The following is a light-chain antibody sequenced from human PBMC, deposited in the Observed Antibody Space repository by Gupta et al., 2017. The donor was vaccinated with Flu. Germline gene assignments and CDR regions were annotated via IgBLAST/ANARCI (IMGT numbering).Light chain of an antibody. Sequence: DIVMTQSPDSLPVSLGERATINCKSSQSVLYSSNSQNYLSWYQQKPGQPPKLLVYWASIRESGVPDRFRGSGSGTDFTLTITSLQAEDVAVYYCQQDDGAPYTFGQGTRLEIK. J-gene: IGKJ2*01. V-gene: IGKV4-1*01. CDR2: WAS. CDR3: QQDDGAPYT. CDR1: QSVLYSSNSQNY.